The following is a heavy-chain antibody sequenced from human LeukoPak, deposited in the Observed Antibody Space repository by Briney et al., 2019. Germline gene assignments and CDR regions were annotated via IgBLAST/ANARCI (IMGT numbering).Heavy chain of an antibody. J-gene: IGHJ6*04. CDR1: GFTFSSYE. CDR3: AELGITMIGGV. CDR2: ISSSGSTI. Sequence: GGSLRLSCAASGFTFSSYEMNWVRQAPGKGLEWVSYISSSGSTIYYADSVKGRFTISRDNAKNSLFLQMNSLRAEDTAVYYCAELGITMIGGVWGKGTTVTISS. D-gene: IGHD3-10*02. V-gene: IGHV3-48*03.